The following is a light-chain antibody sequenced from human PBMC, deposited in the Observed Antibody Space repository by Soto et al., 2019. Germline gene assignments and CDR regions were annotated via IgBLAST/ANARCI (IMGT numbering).Light chain of an antibody. J-gene: IGKJ5*01. CDR3: QQYGSSPLT. Sequence: EVVIRQSPATLSVSPGEGATLSCRASQGIGDTLAWYQQKPGQAPRLLIYGASSRATGIPDRFSGSGSGTDFTLTISRLEPEDFAVYYCQQYGSSPLTFGQGTRLEIK. CDR2: GAS. CDR1: QGIGDT. V-gene: IGKV3-20*01.